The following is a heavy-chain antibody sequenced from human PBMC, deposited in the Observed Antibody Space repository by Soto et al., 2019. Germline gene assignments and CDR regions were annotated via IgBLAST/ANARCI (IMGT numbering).Heavy chain of an antibody. CDR3: AREKALPNVVVVAAAFDI. V-gene: IGHV1-18*04. J-gene: IGHJ3*02. CDR2: ISAYNGNT. CDR1: GYTFTSYG. D-gene: IGHD2-15*01. Sequence: QVQLVQSGAEVKKPGASVKVSCKASGYTFTSYGISWVRQAPGQGLEWMGWISAYNGNTNYAQKLQGRVTMTTDTSTSTAYMELRSLRSDDTAVYYCAREKALPNVVVVAAAFDIWGQGTMVTVSS.